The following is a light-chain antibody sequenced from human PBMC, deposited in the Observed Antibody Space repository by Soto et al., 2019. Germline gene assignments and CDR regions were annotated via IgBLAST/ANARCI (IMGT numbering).Light chain of an antibody. CDR1: SSDVGGYNY. V-gene: IGLV2-8*01. CDR3: SSYAGSSNV. Sequence: QSVLTQPASVSGSPGQSITFSCTGTSSDVGGYNYVSWYQQHPGKAPKLMIYEVSNRPSGVPDRFSGSKSGNTASLTVSGLQAEDEADYYCSSYAGSSNVFGTGTKLTVL. CDR2: EVS. J-gene: IGLJ1*01.